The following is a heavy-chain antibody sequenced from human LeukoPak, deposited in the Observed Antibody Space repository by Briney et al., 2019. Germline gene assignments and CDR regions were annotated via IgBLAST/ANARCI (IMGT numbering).Heavy chain of an antibody. CDR3: ARHRRGLWFGEFQSPYFDY. V-gene: IGHV5-51*01. CDR1: GYSFTSYW. D-gene: IGHD3-10*01. J-gene: IGHJ4*02. Sequence: GESLKISCKGSGYSFTSYWIGWVRQMPGKGLEWMGIIYPGDSDTRYSPSFQGQVTISADKSISTAYLQWSSLKASDTAMYYCARHRRGLWFGEFQSPYFDYWGQGTLVTVSS. CDR2: IYPGDSDT.